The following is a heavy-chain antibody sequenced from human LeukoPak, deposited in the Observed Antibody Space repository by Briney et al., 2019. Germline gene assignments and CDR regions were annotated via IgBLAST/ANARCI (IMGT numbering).Heavy chain of an antibody. V-gene: IGHV3-49*04. J-gene: IGHJ6*03. CDR1: GFTFGDYA. D-gene: IGHD4-23*01. CDR2: IRSKAYGGTT. CDR3: TRAPATVVTLSYYYMDV. Sequence: GGSLRLSCTASGFTFGDYAMSWVRQAPGEGLEWVGFIRSKAYGGTTEYAASVKGRFTISRDDSKSIAYLQMNSLKTEDTAVYYCTRAPATVVTLSYYYMDVWGKGTTVTVSS.